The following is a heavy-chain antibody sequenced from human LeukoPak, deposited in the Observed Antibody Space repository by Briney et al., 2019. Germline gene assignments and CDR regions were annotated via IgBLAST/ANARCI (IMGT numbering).Heavy chain of an antibody. CDR2: IYYSGIT. V-gene: IGHV4-39*01. Sequence: PSETLSLTCNVSGGSISSTSHYWGWIRQPPGKGLEWVGSIYYSGITYYNPSLKSRVTISVDTSKNQFSLKLSSVTAADTAVYYCARHLMTNQYDSSGYYDYWGQGTLVTVS. CDR3: ARHLMTNQYDSSGYYDY. CDR1: GGSISSTSHY. D-gene: IGHD3-22*01. J-gene: IGHJ4*02.